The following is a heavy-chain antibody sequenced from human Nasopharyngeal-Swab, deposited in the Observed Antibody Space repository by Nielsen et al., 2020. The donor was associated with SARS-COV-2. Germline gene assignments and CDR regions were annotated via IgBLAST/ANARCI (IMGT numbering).Heavy chain of an antibody. J-gene: IGHJ3*02. V-gene: IGHV3-23*01. Sequence: GESLKISCAASGFTFSSYAMSWVRQAPGKGLEGVSAISGSGGRTYYADSVKGRFTISRDKSKNTLYLQMNSLRAEDTAVYYCAKERGTNDYYDSSGYYCADAFDIWGQGTMVTVSS. CDR3: AKERGTNDYYDSSGYYCADAFDI. D-gene: IGHD3-22*01. CDR1: GFTFSSYA. CDR2: ISGSGGRT.